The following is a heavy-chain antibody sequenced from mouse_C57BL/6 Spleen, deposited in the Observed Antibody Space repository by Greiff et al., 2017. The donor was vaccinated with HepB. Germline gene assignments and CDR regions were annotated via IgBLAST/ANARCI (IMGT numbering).Heavy chain of an antibody. D-gene: IGHD2-3*01. CDR3: ARIPGYWYFDY. CDR2: IYPGSGNT. Sequence: QVQLQQSGPELVKPGASVKISCKASGFSFTSYYIHWVKQRPGQGLEWIGWIYPGSGNTKYNEKFKGKATLTADTSSSTAYMQLSSLTSEDSAVYYCARIPGYWYFDYWGQGTTLTVSS. V-gene: IGHV1-66*01. J-gene: IGHJ2*01. CDR1: GFSFTSYY.